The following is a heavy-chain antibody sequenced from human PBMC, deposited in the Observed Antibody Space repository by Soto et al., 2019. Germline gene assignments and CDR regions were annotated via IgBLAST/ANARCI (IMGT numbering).Heavy chain of an antibody. CDR3: ARDQVDTAMVSDFDY. V-gene: IGHV3-48*03. J-gene: IGHJ4*02. CDR1: GFTFSSYE. CDR2: ISSSGSTI. D-gene: IGHD5-18*01. Sequence: PGGSLRLSCAASGFTFSSYEMNWVRQAPGKGLEWVSYISSSGSTIYYADSVKGRFTISRDNAKNSLYLQMNSLRAEDTVVYYCARDQVDTAMVSDFDYWGQGTLVTVSS.